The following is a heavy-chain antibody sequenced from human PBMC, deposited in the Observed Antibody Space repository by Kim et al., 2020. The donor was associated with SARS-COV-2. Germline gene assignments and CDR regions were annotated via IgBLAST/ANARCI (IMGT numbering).Heavy chain of an antibody. CDR1: GYTFSSYA. D-gene: IGHD6-13*01. CDR3: AREGPHATYSEGFDP. V-gene: IGHV1-3*01. J-gene: IGHJ5*02. Sequence: ASVKVSCKASGYTFSSYAMHWVRQAPGQRLEWMGWINAANGNTKYSQKFKGRVIITMDTSASTAYMELSSLRSEDTAIYYCAREGPHATYSEGFDPWGQGTLVTVSS. CDR2: INAANGNT.